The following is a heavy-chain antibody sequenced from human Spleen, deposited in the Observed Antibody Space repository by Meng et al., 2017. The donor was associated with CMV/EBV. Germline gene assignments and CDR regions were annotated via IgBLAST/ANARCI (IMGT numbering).Heavy chain of an antibody. CDR3: AKARFYDRSGSFFDN. D-gene: IGHD3-22*01. Sequence: GGSLRLSCAASGFTFGDYAMHWVRQAPGKGLEWVSGINWNSGTIGYADSVKGRFTVSRDNAKNSLYMQMNGLRVEDTALYYCAKARFYDRSGSFFDNWGRGTLVTVSS. CDR1: GFTFGDYA. CDR2: INWNSGTI. J-gene: IGHJ4*02. V-gene: IGHV3-9*01.